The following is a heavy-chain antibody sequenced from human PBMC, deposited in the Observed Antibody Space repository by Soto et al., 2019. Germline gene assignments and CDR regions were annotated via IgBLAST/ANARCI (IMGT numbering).Heavy chain of an antibody. D-gene: IGHD6-13*01. V-gene: IGHV4-39*01. CDR2: IYYSGST. CDR3: ARHAIDGAAAGTSSFDY. Sequence: SETLSLTCTVSGGSISSSSYYWGWIRQPPGKGLEWIGSIYYSGSTYYNPSLKSRVTISVDTSKNQFSLKLSSVTAADTAVYYCARHAIDGAAAGTSSFDYWGQGTLVTVS. J-gene: IGHJ4*02. CDR1: GGSISSSSYY.